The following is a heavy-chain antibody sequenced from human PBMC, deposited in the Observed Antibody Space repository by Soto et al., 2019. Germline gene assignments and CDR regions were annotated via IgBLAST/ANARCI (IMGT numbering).Heavy chain of an antibody. V-gene: IGHV4-59*02. CDR1: GGSVSDYY. D-gene: IGHD4-17*01. CDR3: ARGPAGEYGH. Sequence: SETLSLTCNVSGGSVSDYYWSWIRQAPGKGLEWIGYIHYGGVINYNPSLKSRVTMSVDPSKNQFSLNLRSVTTADTAVYFCARGPAGEYGHWGQGSLVTVSS. CDR2: IHYGGVI. J-gene: IGHJ4*02.